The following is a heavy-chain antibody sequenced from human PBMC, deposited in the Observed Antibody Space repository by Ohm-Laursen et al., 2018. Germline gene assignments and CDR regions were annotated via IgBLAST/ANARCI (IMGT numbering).Heavy chain of an antibody. V-gene: IGHV4-59*07. CDR1: GGFISSSY. CDR3: ATMEGYSYGAGVDV. D-gene: IGHD5-18*01. CDR2: IYYSGST. Sequence: PSDTLSLTCTVSGGFISSSYWSWIRQPPGKGLEWIGCIYYSGSTNSNPSLRSRVTISVDTSKTQFSLKLSSVTAADTAVYYCATMEGYSYGAGVDVWGQGTTVTVSS. J-gene: IGHJ6*02.